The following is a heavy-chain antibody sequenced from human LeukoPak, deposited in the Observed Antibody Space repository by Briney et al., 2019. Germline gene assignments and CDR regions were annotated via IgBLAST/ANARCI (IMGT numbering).Heavy chain of an antibody. CDR3: ARRRRDVVVPAAIDR. CDR2: INHSGST. J-gene: IGHJ4*02. CDR1: GGSFSGYY. V-gene: IGHV4-34*01. D-gene: IGHD2-2*02. Sequence: PETLSLTCAVYGGSFSGYYWSWIRQPPGKGLEWIGEINHSGSTNYNPSLKSRVTISVDTSKNQFSLKLSSVTAADTAVYYCARRRRDVVVPAAIDRWGQGTLVTVSS.